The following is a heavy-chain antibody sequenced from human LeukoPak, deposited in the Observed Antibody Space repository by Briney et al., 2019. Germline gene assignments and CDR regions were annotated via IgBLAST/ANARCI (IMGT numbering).Heavy chain of an antibody. J-gene: IGHJ5*02. CDR2: IKQDGSQK. CDR3: ARDLKGFNL. Sequence: PGESLRLSCVASGFYFNAYLMSWVRQAPGKGLEWVANIKQDGSQKLYLDSVKGRFTISRDNGNNSLYLHMSRLRVEDTAVYYCARDLKGFNLWGQGALVTVSS. CDR1: GFYFNAYL. V-gene: IGHV3-7*04.